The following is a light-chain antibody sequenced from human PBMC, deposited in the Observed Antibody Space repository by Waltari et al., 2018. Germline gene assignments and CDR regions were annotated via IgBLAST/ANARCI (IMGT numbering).Light chain of an antibody. CDR1: SSDVGSYDL. CDR2: EVN. Sequence: QSALTQPASVSGSPGQSITISCTGTSSDVGSYDLVSWYQQHPGKAPKLMIDEVNKRPTGVSHRFSGARSGNTASLTIAGLQAEDEADYHCCSYAGNCTVVFGGGTKLTVL. J-gene: IGLJ2*01. CDR3: CSYAGNCTVV. V-gene: IGLV2-23*02.